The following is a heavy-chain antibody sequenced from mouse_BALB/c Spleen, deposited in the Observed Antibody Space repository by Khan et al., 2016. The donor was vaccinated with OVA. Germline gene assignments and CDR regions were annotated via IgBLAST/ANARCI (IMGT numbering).Heavy chain of an antibody. D-gene: IGHD2-12*01. CDR3: ARDAYDNWFAD. V-gene: IGHV2-9*02. CDR1: GFSLTNYG. CDR2: IWAGGST. J-gene: IGHJ3*01. Sequence: QVQLKESGPGLVAPSQSLSITCTVSGFSLTNYGVHWVRQPPGKGLEWLGVIWAGGSTNYISALMSRMSINRDNSKSQVFLNMNSLQTDDTAMYYCARDAYDNWFADWGQGTLVTVSA.